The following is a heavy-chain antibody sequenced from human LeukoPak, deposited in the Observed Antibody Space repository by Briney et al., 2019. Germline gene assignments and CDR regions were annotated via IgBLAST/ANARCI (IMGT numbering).Heavy chain of an antibody. CDR1: GFTFSSYG. CDR3: ARASGYSSGWRYDAFDI. CDR2: IRYDGSNK. Sequence: PGGSLRLSCAASGFTFSSYGMHWVRQAPGKGLEWVAFIRYDGSNKYYADSVKGRFTISRDNSKNTLYLQMNSLRAEDTAVYYCARASGYSSGWRYDAFDIWGQGTMVTVSS. V-gene: IGHV3-30*02. D-gene: IGHD6-25*01. J-gene: IGHJ3*02.